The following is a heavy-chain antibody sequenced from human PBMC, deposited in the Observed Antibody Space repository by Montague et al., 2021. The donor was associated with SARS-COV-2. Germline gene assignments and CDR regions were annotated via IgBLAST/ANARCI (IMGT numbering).Heavy chain of an antibody. D-gene: IGHD1-1*01. J-gene: IGHJ4*02. CDR3: AKQRGTITTTFDY. CDR2: ISGSGGT. Sequence: SLRLSCAASGFTFNTYGMSWVRQAPGQGLEWVSCISGSGGTYYAGSVKGRFAISRDTSNNTLYLQMNSLRAEDTAIYYCAKQRGTITTTFDYWARDPWSPSPQ. CDR1: GFTFNTYG. V-gene: IGHV3-23*01.